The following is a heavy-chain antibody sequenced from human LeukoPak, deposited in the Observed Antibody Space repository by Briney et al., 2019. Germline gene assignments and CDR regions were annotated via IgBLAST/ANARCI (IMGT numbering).Heavy chain of an antibody. J-gene: IGHJ4*02. Sequence: GESLKISCKGSGYRFTTSWIGWVRQTSGKDPQWVGTIYPGDSETTYSPSFQGQVTISADKSINTAYLQWSSLKASDTAMYYCARPSYYGSTGFYYLDYWGQGTLVTVSS. D-gene: IGHD3-22*01. V-gene: IGHV5-51*01. CDR3: ARPSYYGSTGFYYLDY. CDR2: IYPGDSET. CDR1: GYRFTTSW.